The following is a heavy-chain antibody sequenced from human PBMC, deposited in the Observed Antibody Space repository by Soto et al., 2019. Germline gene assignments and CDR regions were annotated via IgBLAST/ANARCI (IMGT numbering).Heavy chain of an antibody. CDR3: AKGKVLLWIGELFYYYGMDV. Sequence: QVQLVESGGGVVQPGRSVRLSCAASGFTFSSYGMHWVRQAPGKGLEWMAVISYDGSNKYYADSVKGRFTISRDNSKNTLYLQMNSLRAEDTAVYYCAKGKVLLWIGELFYYYGMDVWGQGTTVTVSS. J-gene: IGHJ6*02. CDR2: ISYDGSNK. D-gene: IGHD3-10*01. V-gene: IGHV3-30*18. CDR1: GFTFSSYG.